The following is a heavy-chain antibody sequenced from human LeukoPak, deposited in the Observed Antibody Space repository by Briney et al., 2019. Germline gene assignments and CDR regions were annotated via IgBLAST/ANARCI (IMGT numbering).Heavy chain of an antibody. V-gene: IGHV3-21*04. CDR2: ISSSSSYI. D-gene: IGHD2/OR15-2a*01. Sequence: GGSLRLSCAASGFTFSSYSMNWVRQAPGKGLEWVSSISSSSSYIYYADSVKGRFTISRDNSKNTLYLELQSLRAEDTAVYCCELSPQRRVDIWGEGTLVSVSS. CDR3: ELSPQRRVDI. CDR1: GFTFSSYS. J-gene: IGHJ4*02.